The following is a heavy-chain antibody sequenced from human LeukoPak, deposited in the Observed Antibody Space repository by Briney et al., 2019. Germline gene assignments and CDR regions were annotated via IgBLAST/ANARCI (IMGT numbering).Heavy chain of an antibody. CDR2: IIPILGIA. CDR1: GGTFSSYA. Sequence: SVKVSCKASGGTFSSYAISWVRQAPGQGLEWMGRIIPILGIANYAQKFQGRVTITADKSTSTAYMELSSLRSEDTAVYYCAREGRITMDRFDPWGQGTLVTVSS. J-gene: IGHJ5*02. V-gene: IGHV1-69*04. D-gene: IGHD3-10*01. CDR3: AREGRITMDRFDP.